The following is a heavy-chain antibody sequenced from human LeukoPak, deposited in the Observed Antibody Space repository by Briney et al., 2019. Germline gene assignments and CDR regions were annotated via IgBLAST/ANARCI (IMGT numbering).Heavy chain of an antibody. Sequence: GGSLRLSCAASGFTVSSNYVSWVRQAPGKGLEWVSVIYSGGSTYYADSVKDRFTISRDNSKNTLYLQMNSLRAEDTAVYYCARGIAAAGTPYYDYWGQGTLVTVSS. CDR1: GFTVSSNY. J-gene: IGHJ4*02. V-gene: IGHV3-53*01. D-gene: IGHD6-13*01. CDR3: ARGIAAAGTPYYDY. CDR2: IYSGGST.